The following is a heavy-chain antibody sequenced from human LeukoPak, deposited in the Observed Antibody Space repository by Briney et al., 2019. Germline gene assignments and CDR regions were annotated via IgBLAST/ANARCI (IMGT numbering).Heavy chain of an antibody. D-gene: IGHD5-24*01. CDR1: GYTFTSYA. CDR2: INTNTGNP. Sequence: GASVKVSCKASGYTFTSYAMNWVRQAPGQGLEWMGWINTNTGNPTYAQGFTGRFVFSLDTSVSTAYLQISSLKAEDTAVYYCARTGDGYNYYNYYYMDVWGKGTTVTVTS. CDR3: ARTGDGYNYYNYYYMDV. V-gene: IGHV7-4-1*02. J-gene: IGHJ6*03.